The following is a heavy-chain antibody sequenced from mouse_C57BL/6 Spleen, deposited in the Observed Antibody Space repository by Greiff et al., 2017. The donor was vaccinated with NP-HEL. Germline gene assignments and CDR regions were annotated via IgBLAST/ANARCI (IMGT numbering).Heavy chain of an antibody. CDR2: ISSGSSTI. CDR3: ARRNYGSRGYAMDY. CDR1: GFTFSDYG. Sequence: EVQGVESGGGLVKPGGSLKLSCAASGFTFSDYGMHWVRQAPEKGLEWVAYISSGSSTIYYADTVKGRFTITRDNAKNTLFLQMTSLRSEDTAMYYCARRNYGSRGYAMDYWGQGTSVTVSS. V-gene: IGHV5-17*01. D-gene: IGHD1-1*01. J-gene: IGHJ4*01.